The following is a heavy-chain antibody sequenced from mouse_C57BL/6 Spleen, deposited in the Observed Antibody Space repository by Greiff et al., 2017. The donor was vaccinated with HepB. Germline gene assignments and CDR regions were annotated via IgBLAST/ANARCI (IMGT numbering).Heavy chain of an antibody. CDR1: GYTFTSYW. Sequence: QVQLQQPGAELVKPGASVKLSCKASGYTFTSYWMQWVKQRPGQGLEWIGEIDPSDSYTNYNQKFKGKATLTVDTSSSTAYLQLSSLTSEDSAVYYCARVDSPDGAWFAYWGQGTLVTVSA. CDR2: IDPSDSYT. CDR3: ARVDSPDGAWFAY. V-gene: IGHV1-50*01. J-gene: IGHJ3*01.